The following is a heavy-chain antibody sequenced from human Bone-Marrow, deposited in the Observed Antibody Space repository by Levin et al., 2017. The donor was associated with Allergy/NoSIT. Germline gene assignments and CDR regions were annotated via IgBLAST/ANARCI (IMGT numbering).Heavy chain of an antibody. CDR3: AGSIVVVINYDYGMDG. CDR2: ISGSGGST. Sequence: GGSLRLSCAASGFTFSSYAMSWVRQAPGKGLEWVSAISGSGGSTYYADSVKGRFTISRDNSKNTLYLQMNSLRAEDTAVYYCAGSIVVVINYDYGMDGWGQGTTVTVSS. J-gene: IGHJ6*02. V-gene: IGHV3-23*01. CDR1: GFTFSSYA. D-gene: IGHD3-22*01.